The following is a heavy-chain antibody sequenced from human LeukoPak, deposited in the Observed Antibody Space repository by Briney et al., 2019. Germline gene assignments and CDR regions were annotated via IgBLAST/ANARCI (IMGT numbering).Heavy chain of an antibody. CDR2: IYYSGST. Sequence: NPSQTLSLTCTVSGGSISRGGYYWSWIRQHPGKGLEWIGYIYYSGSTYYNPSLKSRVTISVDTSKNQFSLKLSSVTAADTAVYYCARGGYGDPRGNWFDPWGQGTLVTVSS. D-gene: IGHD4-17*01. CDR1: GGSISRGGYY. J-gene: IGHJ5*02. V-gene: IGHV4-31*03. CDR3: ARGGYGDPRGNWFDP.